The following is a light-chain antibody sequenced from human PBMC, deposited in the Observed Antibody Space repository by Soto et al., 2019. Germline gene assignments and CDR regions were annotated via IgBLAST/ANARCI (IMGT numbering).Light chain of an antibody. V-gene: IGLV1-36*01. J-gene: IGLJ1*01. CDR2: YDD. Sequence: QSVLTQPPSVSEAPRQRVTISCSGSSSNIGNNAVNWYQQLPGNAPKLLIYYDDLLPSGVSDRFSGSKSGTSASLAISGLQAEDEADYYCAAWDDSLNGYVFGPGTKLTVL. CDR3: AAWDDSLNGYV. CDR1: SSNIGNNA.